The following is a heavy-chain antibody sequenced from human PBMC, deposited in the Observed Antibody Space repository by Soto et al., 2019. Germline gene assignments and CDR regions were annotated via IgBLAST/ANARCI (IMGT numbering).Heavy chain of an antibody. CDR2: IYYSGST. CDR3: ARDSPNDYGDYAAFDI. CDR1: GGSISSYY. D-gene: IGHD4-17*01. Sequence: PSETLSLTCTVSGGSISSYYWSWIRQPPGKGLEWIGYIYYSGSTNYNPSLKSRVNISVDTSKNQFSLKLSSVTAADTAVYYCARDSPNDYGDYAAFDIWGQGTMVTVSS. V-gene: IGHV4-59*01. J-gene: IGHJ3*02.